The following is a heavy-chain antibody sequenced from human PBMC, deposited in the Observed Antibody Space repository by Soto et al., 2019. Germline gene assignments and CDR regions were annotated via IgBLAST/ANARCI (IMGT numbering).Heavy chain of an antibody. J-gene: IGHJ4*02. CDR3: AKVSRKGSAIDFDY. CDR1: GYTFSNYD. V-gene: IGHV1-8*01. CDR2: VNPNNGDT. Sequence: QVQLMQSGAELKKPGASVKVSCKASGYTFSNYDMNWVRQATGQGPEWIGWVNPNNGDTGYAQKSQGRVTLTTDISTTTAYMELTSLRSEDTAIYYCAKVSRKGSAIDFDYWGQGTLITVSS. D-gene: IGHD3-10*01.